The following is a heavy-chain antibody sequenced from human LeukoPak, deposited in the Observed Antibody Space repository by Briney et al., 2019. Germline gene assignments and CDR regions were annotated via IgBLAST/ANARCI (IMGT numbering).Heavy chain of an antibody. CDR3: AKGCSATCYSTFDS. Sequence: GGSLRLSCAASGFTFSSYSMNWVRQAPGKGLEWVSSISSSSSYIYYADSLKGRFTISRDNPKNTLYLQMNGLRAEDTAVYYCAKGCSATCYSTFDSWGQGTLVTVSS. CDR1: GFTFSSYS. CDR2: ISSSSSYI. J-gene: IGHJ4*02. D-gene: IGHD2-15*01. V-gene: IGHV3-21*04.